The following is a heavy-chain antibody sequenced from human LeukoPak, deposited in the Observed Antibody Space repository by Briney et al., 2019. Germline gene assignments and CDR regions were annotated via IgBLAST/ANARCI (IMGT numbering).Heavy chain of an antibody. Sequence: GGSLRLSCAASGFTFSSYAMHWVRQAPGMGLEYVSAISSHGGSTYYANSVKGRFTISRDNSRNTLYLQMGSLRAEDMAVYYCARGTEDYYGSGLDYWGERTLLTVSS. V-gene: IGHV3-64*01. CDR3: ARGTEDYYGSGLDY. CDR1: GFTFSSYA. D-gene: IGHD3-10*01. J-gene: IGHJ4*02. CDR2: ISSHGGST.